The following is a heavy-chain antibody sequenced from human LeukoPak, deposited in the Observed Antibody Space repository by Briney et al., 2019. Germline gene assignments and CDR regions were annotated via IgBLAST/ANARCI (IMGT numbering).Heavy chain of an antibody. CDR1: GGSFSGYY. J-gene: IGHJ5*02. D-gene: IGHD3-9*01. Sequence: PSETLSLTCAVYGGSFSGYYWSWIRQPPGKGLEWIGGINRSGSTNYNPSLKSRVTISVDTSKNQSSLKLSSVTAADTAVYYCARVSGSYYDILTGYSNCFDPWGQGTLVTVSS. CDR2: INRSGST. V-gene: IGHV4-34*01. CDR3: ARVSGSYYDILTGYSNCFDP.